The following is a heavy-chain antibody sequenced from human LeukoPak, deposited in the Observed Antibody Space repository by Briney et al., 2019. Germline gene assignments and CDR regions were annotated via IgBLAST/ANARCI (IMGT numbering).Heavy chain of an antibody. CDR3: ARGDGAFEI. Sequence: SETLSLTCAVYGGSFSGYYWSWIRQPPGKGLEWIGEINHSGSTNYNPSLKSRVTISVDTSKNQFSLKLSSVTAADTAVYYCARGDGAFEIWGQGTMVSVSS. CDR2: INHSGST. D-gene: IGHD5-24*01. J-gene: IGHJ3*02. CDR1: GGSFSGYY. V-gene: IGHV4-34*01.